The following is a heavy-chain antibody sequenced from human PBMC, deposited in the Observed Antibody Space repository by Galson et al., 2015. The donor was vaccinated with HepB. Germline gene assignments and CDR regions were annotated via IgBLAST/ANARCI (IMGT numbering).Heavy chain of an antibody. CDR2: INPSGGST. D-gene: IGHD6-13*01. J-gene: IGHJ2*01. V-gene: IGHV1-46*01. CDR1: GYTFTSYY. CDR3: AREGKAAGIVGGDWYFDL. Sequence: SVKVSCKASGYTFTSYYMHWVRQAPGQGLEWMGIINPSGGSTSYAQKFQGRVTMTRDTSTSTVYMELSSLRSKDTAVYYCAREGKAAGIVGGDWYFDLWGRGTLVTVSS.